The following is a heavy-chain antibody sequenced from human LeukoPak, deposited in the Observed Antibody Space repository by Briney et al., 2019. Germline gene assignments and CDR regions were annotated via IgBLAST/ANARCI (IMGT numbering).Heavy chain of an antibody. Sequence: SSVQVSCKATGDTFSSYAISWVRQAPGQWLEWMGGIIPIFGTANYAQKFQGRVTITTDESTSTAYMELSSLRSEDTAVYYCARVGYGSGSYGHFDPWGQGTLVTVSS. J-gene: IGHJ5*02. CDR3: ARVGYGSGSYGHFDP. CDR1: GDTFSSYA. V-gene: IGHV1-69*05. CDR2: IIPIFGTA. D-gene: IGHD3-10*01.